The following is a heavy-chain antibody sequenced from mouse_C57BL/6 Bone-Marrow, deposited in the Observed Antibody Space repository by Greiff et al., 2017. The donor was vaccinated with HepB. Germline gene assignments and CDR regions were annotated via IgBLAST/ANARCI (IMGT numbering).Heavy chain of an antibody. CDR3: ASHYYSNYLTLDY. V-gene: IGHV5-6*01. Sequence: EVHVVESGGDLVKPGGSLKLSCAASGFTFSSYGMSWVRQTPDKRLEWVATISSGGSYTYYPDSVKGRFTISRDNAKNTLYLQMSSLKSEDTAMYYCASHYYSNYLTLDYWGQGTTLTVSS. J-gene: IGHJ2*01. D-gene: IGHD2-5*01. CDR1: GFTFSSYG. CDR2: ISSGGSYT.